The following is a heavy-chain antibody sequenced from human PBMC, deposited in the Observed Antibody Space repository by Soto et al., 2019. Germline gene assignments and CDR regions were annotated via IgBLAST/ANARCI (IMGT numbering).Heavy chain of an antibody. J-gene: IGHJ3*02. V-gene: IGHV3-23*01. Sequence: PGGSLRLSCAASGFTFSSYAMSWVRQAPGKGLEWVSAISGSGGSTYYADSVKGRFTISRDNSKNTMYLQMNSLRAEDTAVYYCEKVDRQRGAFDIWGQGTMVTGS. CDR1: GFTFSSYA. D-gene: IGHD3-9*01. CDR3: EKVDRQRGAFDI. CDR2: ISGSGGST.